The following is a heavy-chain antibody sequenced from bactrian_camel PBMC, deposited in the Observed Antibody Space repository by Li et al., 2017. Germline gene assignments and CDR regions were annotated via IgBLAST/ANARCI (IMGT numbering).Heavy chain of an antibody. CDR2: IDNRDTAT. D-gene: IGHD6*01. V-gene: IGHV3S1*01. Sequence: QVQLVESGGGSVQAGGSLRLSCKWSSDTYIPYSMGWFRQAPGKEPVAAIDNRDTATYIDSVKGRFTISKDNAQNTVYLQMNNLQSEDTATYYCAEGRGSRGEHCYSLNYWGQGTQVTVS. CDR3: AEGRGSRGEHCYSLNY. CDR1: SDTYIPYS. J-gene: IGHJ4*01.